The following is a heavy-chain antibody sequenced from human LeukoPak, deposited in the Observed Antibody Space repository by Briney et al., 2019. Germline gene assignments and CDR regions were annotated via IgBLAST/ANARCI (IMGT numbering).Heavy chain of an antibody. Sequence: SATASCKASGGTFSSYAISWVRQAPGQGLEWMGGIIPIFGTANYAQKFQGRVTITTDESTSTAYMELSSLRSEDTAVYYCARDGWYSSSSASWFDPWGQGTLVTVSS. V-gene: IGHV1-69*05. CDR2: IIPIFGTA. CDR1: GGTFSSYA. D-gene: IGHD6-6*01. J-gene: IGHJ5*02. CDR3: ARDGWYSSSSASWFDP.